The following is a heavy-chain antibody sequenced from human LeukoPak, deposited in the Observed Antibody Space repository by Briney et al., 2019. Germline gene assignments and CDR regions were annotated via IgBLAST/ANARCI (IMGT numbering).Heavy chain of an antibody. Sequence: GASVKVSCKASGYTFTSYGISWVRQAHGQGLELMGWISAYNGNTNYAQKLQGRVTMTTDTSTSTAYMELRSLRSDDTAVYYCARGRFRYCSSTSCYAQNWFDPWGQGTLVTVSS. CDR3: ARGRFRYCSSTSCYAQNWFDP. CDR1: GYTFTSYG. J-gene: IGHJ5*02. V-gene: IGHV1-18*01. D-gene: IGHD2-2*01. CDR2: ISAYNGNT.